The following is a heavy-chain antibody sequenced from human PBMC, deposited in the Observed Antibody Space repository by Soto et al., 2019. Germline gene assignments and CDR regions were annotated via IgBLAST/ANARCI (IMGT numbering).Heavy chain of an antibody. D-gene: IGHD2-21*02. V-gene: IGHV4-59*01. Sequence: PSETLSLTCSVSGDSIRSYYWTWSRQPPGQGLQWIGYVFHTWNTNSNPSLNRRVTISEYAYKNQVSLRLTSVTAADTAVYFCSREQYDLNIWGQGTLVTVSS. CDR3: SREQYDLNI. CDR2: VFHTWNT. CDR1: GDSIRSYY. J-gene: IGHJ4*02.